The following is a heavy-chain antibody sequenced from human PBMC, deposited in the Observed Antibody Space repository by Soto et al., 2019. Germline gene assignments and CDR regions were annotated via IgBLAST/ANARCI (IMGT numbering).Heavy chain of an antibody. D-gene: IGHD3-3*01. Sequence: PGGSLRLSCAASGFTFSNAWMNWVRQAPGKGLEWVGRIKSKTDGGTTDYAAPVKGRFTISRDDSKNTLYLQMNSLKTEDTAVYYCTTDSPLRFLEWLLWPGLPPYGMDVWGQGTTVTVSS. J-gene: IGHJ6*02. CDR2: IKSKTDGGTT. CDR1: GFTFSNAW. CDR3: TTDSPLRFLEWLLWPGLPPYGMDV. V-gene: IGHV3-15*07.